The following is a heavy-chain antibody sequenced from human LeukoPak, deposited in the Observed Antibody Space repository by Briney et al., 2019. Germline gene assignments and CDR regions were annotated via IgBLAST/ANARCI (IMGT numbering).Heavy chain of an antibody. CDR1: GFTFSSYS. V-gene: IGHV3-48*04. CDR3: ARVPSLPGYYEGDYYYMDV. D-gene: IGHD3-22*01. J-gene: IGHJ6*03. CDR2: ISSSGSTI. Sequence: GGSLRLSCAASGFTFSSYSMNWVRQTPGKGLEWVSYISSSGSTIYYADSVKGRFTISRDNAKNSLYLQMNSLRAEDTAVYYCARVPSLPGYYEGDYYYMDVWGKGTTVTVSS.